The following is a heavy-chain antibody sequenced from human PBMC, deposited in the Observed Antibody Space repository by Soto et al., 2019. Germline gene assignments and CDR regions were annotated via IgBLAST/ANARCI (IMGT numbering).Heavy chain of an antibody. CDR1: GFTFSSYS. CDR3: ARDRDSSGYDAFDI. V-gene: IGHV3-48*02. D-gene: IGHD3-22*01. Sequence: GGSLRLSCAASGFTFSSYSMNWVRQAPGKGLEWVSSISSSSSTIYYADSVKGRFTISRDNAKNSLYLQMNSLRDEDTAVYYCARDRDSSGYDAFDIWGQGTMVTVSS. J-gene: IGHJ3*02. CDR2: ISSSSSTI.